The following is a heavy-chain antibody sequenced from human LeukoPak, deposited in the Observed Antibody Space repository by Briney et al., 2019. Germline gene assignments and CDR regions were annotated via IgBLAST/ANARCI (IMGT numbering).Heavy chain of an antibody. CDR1: GYTFTSYY. J-gene: IGHJ4*02. D-gene: IGHD3-22*01. V-gene: IGHV1-46*01. Sequence: ASVKVSCKASGYTFTSYYMHWVRQAPGQGLEWMGIINPSGGSTSYAQKFQGRVTMTRDTSTSTVYMELSSLRSEDTAVYYCARDGRSPDYYDSSDPGMTSDYWGQGTLVTVSS. CDR3: ARDGRSPDYYDSSDPGMTSDY. CDR2: INPSGGST.